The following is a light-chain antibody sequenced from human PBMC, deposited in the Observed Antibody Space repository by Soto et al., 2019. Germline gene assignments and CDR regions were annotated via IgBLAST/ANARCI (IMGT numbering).Light chain of an antibody. CDR3: QHTFNSPPWT. CDR2: AAS. CDR1: QTISSY. J-gene: IGKJ1*01. V-gene: IGKV1-39*01. Sequence: DIQMTQSPSSLSASVGDRVTITCRASQTISSYLNWYQQKPGKAPKLLTYAASSLQSGVPSRFSGSGSGTDFTLTISSLQSEDFASYFCQHTFNSPPWTFGQGTKVDIK.